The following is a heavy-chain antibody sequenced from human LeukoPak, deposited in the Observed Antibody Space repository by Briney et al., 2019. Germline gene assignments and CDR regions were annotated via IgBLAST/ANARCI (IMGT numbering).Heavy chain of an antibody. V-gene: IGHV3-53*01. CDR3: ASGAGFWSGPEGNWFDP. J-gene: IGHJ5*02. CDR1: GFTVSSNY. Sequence: PGGSLRLSCAASGFTVSSNYMSWVRQAPGKGLEWVSVIYSGGSTYYADSVKGRFTISRDNSKNTLYLQMNSLRAEDTAVYYCASGAGFWSGPEGNWFDPWGQGTLVTVSS. CDR2: IYSGGST. D-gene: IGHD3-3*01.